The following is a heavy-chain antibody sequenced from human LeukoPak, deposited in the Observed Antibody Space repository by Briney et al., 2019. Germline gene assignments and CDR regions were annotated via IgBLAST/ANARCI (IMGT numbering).Heavy chain of an antibody. CDR3: ARVPRFLEWGEFDY. Sequence: SETLSLTCTVSGGSISSYYWSWIRQPAGKGLEWIGRIYPGGSTNYNPSLKSRVTMSVDASQKQLSLKLSSVTAADTAVYYCARVPRFLEWGEFDYWGQGTLVTVSS. CDR1: GGSISSYY. D-gene: IGHD3-3*01. J-gene: IGHJ4*02. CDR2: IYPGGST. V-gene: IGHV4-4*07.